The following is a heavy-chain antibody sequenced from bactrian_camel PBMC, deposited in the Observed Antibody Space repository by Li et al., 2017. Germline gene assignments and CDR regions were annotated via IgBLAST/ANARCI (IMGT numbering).Heavy chain of an antibody. CDR1: GFAFDSD. J-gene: IGHJ6*01. Sequence: HVQLVESGGGSVQAGGSLRLSCTASGFAFDSDMGWYRQAPGNECEMVATIYSDDGTTYYDDSVKGRFTISEDNAKNTVYLQMNSLLPEDTAVYYCAPDDFVVAGMSPVCNGSYSQGTQVTVS. D-gene: IGHD6*01. CDR3: APDDFVVAGMSPVCNGS. CDR2: IYSDDGTT. V-gene: IGHV3S63*01.